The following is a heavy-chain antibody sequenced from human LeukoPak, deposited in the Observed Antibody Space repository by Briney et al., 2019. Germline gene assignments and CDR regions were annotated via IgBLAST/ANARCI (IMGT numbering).Heavy chain of an antibody. Sequence: GASVKVSFKCSGYTFTIYGISWGRHAPGQGLELKGLISAYNGDTNYAQKLQGRVTMTTDRSTSTAYMELRSLRSDDMAVYYCARGYCSGGNCYYFDYWGQGTLVTVSS. J-gene: IGHJ4*02. D-gene: IGHD2-15*01. CDR1: GYTFTIYG. V-gene: IGHV1-18*03. CDR3: ARGYCSGGNCYYFDY. CDR2: ISAYNGDT.